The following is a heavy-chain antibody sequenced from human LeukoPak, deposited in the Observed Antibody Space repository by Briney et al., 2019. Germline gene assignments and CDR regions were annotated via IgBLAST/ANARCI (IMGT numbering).Heavy chain of an antibody. CDR2: INPDGRDK. J-gene: IGHJ4*02. V-gene: IGHV3-7*03. CDR1: GFTFSVHW. D-gene: IGHD1-26*01. Sequence: PGGSLRLSCAASGFTFSVHWITWVRQAPGKGLEWVANINPDGRDKYYVDSVKGRFTISRDNAKNSVYLQMNSLKTEDTAVSYCTTTQTAGMYSGSYDRDYWGQGTLVTVSS. CDR3: TTTQTAGMYSGSYDRDY.